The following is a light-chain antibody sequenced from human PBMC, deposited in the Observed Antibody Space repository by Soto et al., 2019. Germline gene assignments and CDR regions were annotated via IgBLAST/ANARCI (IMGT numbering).Light chain of an antibody. J-gene: IGKJ4*01. CDR2: DAS. CDR1: QDISNY. CDR3: QQYDNLPLT. V-gene: IGKV1-33*01. Sequence: DIQMTQSPSSLSASVGDRVTITCQASQDISNYLNWYQQKPGKAPKLLIYDASNLERGVPSRFSGSGSWTDFTFTISSLQPEDIETYYCQQYDNLPLTFGGGTKVEIK.